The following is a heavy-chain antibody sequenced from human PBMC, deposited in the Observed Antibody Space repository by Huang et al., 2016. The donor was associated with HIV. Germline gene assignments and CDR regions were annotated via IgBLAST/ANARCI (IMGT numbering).Heavy chain of an antibody. CDR2: IKHSEST. V-gene: IGHV4-34*01. CDR3: ARGQGGYYYYYMDV. CDR1: GGSFSGYY. Sequence: QVQLQQWGAGLLRPSETLSLTCAVYGGSFSGYYGTWLRQPPGKGLEGIGEIKHSESTNYNPTLKGRVTMSVDTSRNQFSLTLTAVTAADTAVYYCARGQGGYYYYYMDVWGKGTTVTVSS. J-gene: IGHJ6*03.